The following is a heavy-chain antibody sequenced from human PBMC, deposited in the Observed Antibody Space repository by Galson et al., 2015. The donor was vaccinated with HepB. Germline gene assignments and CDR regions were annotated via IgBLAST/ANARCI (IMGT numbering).Heavy chain of an antibody. CDR1: GFTFRKNA. D-gene: IGHD3-3*01. V-gene: IGHV3-23*01. CDR3: ARYSAYYGAYFDF. CDR2: ISGGDEER. Sequence: SLRLSCAASGFTFRKNAMSWVRQAPGKGLEWLSYISGGDEERQYADSVKGRFTTSRSNSRNTVQLQMNNLRVEDTAIYYCARYSAYYGAYFDFLGQGTLVIVSS. J-gene: IGHJ4*02.